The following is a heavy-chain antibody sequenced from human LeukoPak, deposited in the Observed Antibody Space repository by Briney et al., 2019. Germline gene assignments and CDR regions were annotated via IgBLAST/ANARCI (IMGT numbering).Heavy chain of an antibody. V-gene: IGHV4-39*01. CDR2: ISYSGHT. D-gene: IGHD3-10*01. CDR3: ARQRAWYGEWAFDF. CDR1: GDSMSSGSYY. J-gene: IGHJ4*02. Sequence: PSETLSLTCTVSGDSMSSGSYYWGWIRQPPGKGLEWIGSISYSGHTYYNPSLKSRVTISVDTSKNQFSLKLSSVTAADTAGYLCARQRAWYGEWAFDFWGQGTLVTVSP.